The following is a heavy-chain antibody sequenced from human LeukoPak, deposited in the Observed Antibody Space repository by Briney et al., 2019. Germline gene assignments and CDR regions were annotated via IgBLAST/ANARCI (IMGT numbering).Heavy chain of an antibody. J-gene: IGHJ4*02. CDR1: GYTFSGYY. CDR2: INPSSGGT. D-gene: IGHD6-6*01. CDR3: ARSPLDYSNSSGPAGDC. V-gene: IGHV1-2*02. Sequence: ASVEVSCKASGYTFSGYYMHWVRQAPGQGLEWMGWINPSSGGTNYAQNLQGRVTMTRDTSISTAYMELSRLRSDDTAVYYCARSPLDYSNSSGPAGDCWGQGTLVTVSS.